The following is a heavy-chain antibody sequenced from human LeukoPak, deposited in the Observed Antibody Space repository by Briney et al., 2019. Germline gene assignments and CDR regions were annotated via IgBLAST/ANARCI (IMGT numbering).Heavy chain of an antibody. Sequence: GGYLRLSCAASGFTFSSYSMNWVRQAPGKGLEWVSSISTSSIYIYYADSVKGRFTISRDNAKNSLYLQMNSLRAEDTAVYYCARDPPFIIGTNFFDYWGQGTLVTVSS. CDR1: GFTFSSYS. CDR3: ARDPPFIIGTNFFDY. J-gene: IGHJ4*02. CDR2: ISTSSIYI. D-gene: IGHD1-20*01. V-gene: IGHV3-21*01.